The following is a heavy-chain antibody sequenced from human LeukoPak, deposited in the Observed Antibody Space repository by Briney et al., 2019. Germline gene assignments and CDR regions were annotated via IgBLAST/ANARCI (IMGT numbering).Heavy chain of an antibody. V-gene: IGHV4-4*09. CDR1: GFTFDDYG. D-gene: IGHD2-2*01. Sequence: PGGSLRLSCAASGFTFDDYGMSWVRQAPGKGLEWIGYIYTSGSTNYNPSLKSRVTISVDTSKNQFSLKLSSVTAADTAVYYCARHYCSSTSCSHDAFDIWGQGTMVTVSS. CDR3: ARHYCSSTSCSHDAFDI. CDR2: IYTSGST. J-gene: IGHJ3*02.